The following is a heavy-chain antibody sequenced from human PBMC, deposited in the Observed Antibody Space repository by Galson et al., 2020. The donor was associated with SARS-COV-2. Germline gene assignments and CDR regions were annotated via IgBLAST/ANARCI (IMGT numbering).Heavy chain of an antibody. V-gene: IGHV3-33*01. CDR2: IWYDGSNK. CDR3: ASDLPPFYDSSGPADY. CDR1: GFTFSSYG. Sequence: GGSLRLSCAASGFTFSSYGMHWVRQAPGKGLEWVAVIWYDGSNKYYADSVTGRFTISRDNSKNTLYLQMNSLRAEDTAVYYCASDLPPFYDSSGPADYWGQGTLVTVSS. D-gene: IGHD3-22*01. J-gene: IGHJ4*02.